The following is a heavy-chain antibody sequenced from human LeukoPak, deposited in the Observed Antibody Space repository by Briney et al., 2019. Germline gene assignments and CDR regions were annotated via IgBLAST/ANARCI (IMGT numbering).Heavy chain of an antibody. CDR3: ARHRGLGRAFDI. D-gene: IGHD1-1*01. J-gene: IGHJ3*02. Sequence: PSESLSLTCTVAAGSISSGSYYWSWIRQPAGKGLEWIGRIYTSGSTNYNPSLKSRVTISVDTSKNQFSLKLSSVTAADTAVYYCARHRGLGRAFDIWGQGTMVTVSS. CDR1: AGSISSGSYY. CDR2: IYTSGST. V-gene: IGHV4-61*02.